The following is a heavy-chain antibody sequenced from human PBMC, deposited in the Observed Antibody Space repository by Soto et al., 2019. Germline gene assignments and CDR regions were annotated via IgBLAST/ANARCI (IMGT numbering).Heavy chain of an antibody. Sequence: SVKVSCKASGGTFSSYAISWVRHALGQGLEWMGGIIPIFGTANYAQKFQCRVTITADESTSRDYLELSSLRSEDTAVYYCARGGDYYDSNWFDPWGKGTLVTVYS. CDR1: GGTFSSYA. CDR2: IIPIFGTA. J-gene: IGHJ5*02. D-gene: IGHD3-22*01. V-gene: IGHV1-69*13. CDR3: ARGGDYYDSNWFDP.